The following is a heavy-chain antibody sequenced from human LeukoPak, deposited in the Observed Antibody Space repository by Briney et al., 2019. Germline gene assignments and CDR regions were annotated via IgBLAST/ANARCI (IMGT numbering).Heavy chain of an antibody. CDR1: GFTFSIAW. D-gene: IGHD3-22*01. J-gene: IGHJ4*02. V-gene: IGHV3-15*01. CDR2: IKSKTDGGTT. CDR3: IPGPHYSSGYAAFG. Sequence: TGGSLRLSCAASGFTFSIAWMSWVRQAPGKGLEWVGRIKSKTDGGTTDYAAPVKGRFTISRDDSKNTLYLQMNSLKTEDTAVYYCIPGPHYSSGYAAFGWGQGTLVTVSS.